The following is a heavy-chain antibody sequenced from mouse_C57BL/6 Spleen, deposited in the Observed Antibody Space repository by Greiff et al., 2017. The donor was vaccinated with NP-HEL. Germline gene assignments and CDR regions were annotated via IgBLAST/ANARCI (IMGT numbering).Heavy chain of an antibody. J-gene: IGHJ1*03. CDR2: ISDGGSYT. V-gene: IGHV5-4*01. CDR1: GFTFSSYA. CDR3: ARSTVVARGGYFDV. D-gene: IGHD1-1*01. Sequence: DVQLVESGGGLVKPGGSLKLSCAASGFTFSSYAMSWVRQTPEKRLEWVATISDGGSYTYYPDNVKGRFTISRDNAKNNLYLQMSHLKSEDTAMYYCARSTVVARGGYFDVWGTGTTVTVSS.